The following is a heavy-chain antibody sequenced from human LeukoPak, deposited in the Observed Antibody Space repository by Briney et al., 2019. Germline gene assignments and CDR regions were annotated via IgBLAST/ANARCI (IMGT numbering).Heavy chain of an antibody. CDR1: GGSFSGYY. D-gene: IGHD5-12*01. CDR2: INHSGST. V-gene: IGHV4-34*01. Sequence: SETLSLTCAVYGGSFSGYYWSWIRQPPGKGLEWIGEINHSGSTNYNPSLKSRVTISVDTSKNQFSLKLSSVTAADTAVYYCARSGFAATNIYSYCDNWGQGTLVTVSS. J-gene: IGHJ4*02. CDR3: ARSGFAATNIYSYCDN.